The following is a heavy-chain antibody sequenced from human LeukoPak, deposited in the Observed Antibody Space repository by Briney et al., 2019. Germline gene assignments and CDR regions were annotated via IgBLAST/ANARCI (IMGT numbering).Heavy chain of an antibody. CDR3: ARVSSSSWFAPFDY. CDR2: IYYSGST. J-gene: IGHJ4*02. Sequence: SETLSLTCTVSGGSISRYYWSWIRQPPGKGLEWIGYIYYSGSTNYNPSLKSRVTISVDTSKNQFSLKLNSVTAADTAVYYCARVSSSSWFAPFDYWGQGTLVTVSS. V-gene: IGHV4-59*01. D-gene: IGHD6-13*01. CDR1: GGSISRYY.